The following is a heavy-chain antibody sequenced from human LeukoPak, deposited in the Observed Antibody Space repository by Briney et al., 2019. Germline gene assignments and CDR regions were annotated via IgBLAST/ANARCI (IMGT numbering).Heavy chain of an antibody. D-gene: IGHD3-10*01. V-gene: IGHV4-4*07. J-gene: IGHJ5*02. Sequence: SETLSLTCTVSGDSMRNYYWAWIRHSAGKGLEWIGRIYRSGTTNYSPSLHSRVTMSIDTSQNYFSLKLTSVTAADTAVYYCARESTRYGSGNYNWFDRWGQGTLVTVSS. CDR1: GDSMRNYY. CDR3: ARESTRYGSGNYNWFDR. CDR2: IYRSGTT.